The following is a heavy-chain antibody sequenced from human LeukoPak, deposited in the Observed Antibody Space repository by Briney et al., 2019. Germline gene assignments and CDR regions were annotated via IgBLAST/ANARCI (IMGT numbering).Heavy chain of an antibody. J-gene: IGHJ5*02. V-gene: IGHV4-30-4*01. CDR1: GGSISSGDYY. CDR2: IYYSGST. D-gene: IGHD3/OR15-3a*01. CDR3: ARGMVSFGRIHRNWFDP. Sequence: PSQTLSLTCTVSGGSISSGDYYWSWIRQPPGKGLEWIGYIYYSGSTYYNPSLKSRVTISVDTSKNQFSLKLSSVTAADTAVYYCARGMVSFGRIHRNWFDPWGQGTLVTSPQ.